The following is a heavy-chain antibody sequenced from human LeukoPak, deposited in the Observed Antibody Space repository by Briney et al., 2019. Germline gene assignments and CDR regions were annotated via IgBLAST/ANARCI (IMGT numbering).Heavy chain of an antibody. J-gene: IGHJ4*02. D-gene: IGHD5-24*01. CDR1: GVSISSYY. Sequence: SETLSLTCTVSGVSISSYYWSWIRQPPGKGLEWIGYIYYSGSTNYNPSLKSRVTISVDTSKNQFSLRLGSVTAADTAAYYCARSRDGYIYVFPYWGQGTLVTVSS. CDR2: IYYSGST. CDR3: ARSRDGYIYVFPY. V-gene: IGHV4-59*01.